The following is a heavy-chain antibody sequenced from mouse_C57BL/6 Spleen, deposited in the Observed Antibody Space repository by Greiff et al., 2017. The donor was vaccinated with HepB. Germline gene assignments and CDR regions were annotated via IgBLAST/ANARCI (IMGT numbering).Heavy chain of an antibody. CDR1: GYSITSGYY. J-gene: IGHJ2*01. V-gene: IGHV3-6*01. CDR2: ISYDGSN. CDR3: ASDGYYPFDY. D-gene: IGHD2-3*01. Sequence: EVQLQESGPGLVKPSQSLSLTCSVTGYSITSGYYWNWIRQFPGNKLEWMGYISYDGSNNYNPSLKTRISITRNTAKNQFFLKLNSVTTEDTATYYCASDGYYPFDYWGQGTTLTVSS.